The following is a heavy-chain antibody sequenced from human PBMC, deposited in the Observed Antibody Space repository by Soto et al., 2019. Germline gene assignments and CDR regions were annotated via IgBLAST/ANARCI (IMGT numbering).Heavy chain of an antibody. CDR2: IYYSGST. D-gene: IGHD6-13*01. CDR1: GGSISSGGYY. Sequence: SETLSLTCTVSGGSISSGGYYWSWIRQHPGKGLEWIGYIYYSGSTYYNPSLKSRVTISVDTSKNQFSLKLSSVTAADTAVYYCARDLKAAASYNWFDPWGQGTLVTVSS. CDR3: ARDLKAAASYNWFDP. V-gene: IGHV4-31*03. J-gene: IGHJ5*02.